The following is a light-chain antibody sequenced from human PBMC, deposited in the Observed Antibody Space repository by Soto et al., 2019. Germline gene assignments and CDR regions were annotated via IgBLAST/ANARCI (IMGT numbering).Light chain of an antibody. J-gene: IGKJ2*01. CDR1: QSVSSSY. CDR2: GAS. Sequence: EIVLTQSPGTLSLSPGERATLSCRASQSVSSSYLAWYQQTPGQAPRLLIYGASSRATGIPDRFSGSGSGTDFTLTISRLEPEDFAVYYCHLYGSSHPRTFGQGTELEI. CDR3: HLYGSSHPRT. V-gene: IGKV3-20*01.